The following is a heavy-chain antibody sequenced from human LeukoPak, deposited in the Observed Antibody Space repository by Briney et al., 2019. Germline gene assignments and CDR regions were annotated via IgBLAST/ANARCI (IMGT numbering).Heavy chain of an antibody. CDR3: ARDQVGADDAFDI. Sequence: PSETLSLTCTVSGGSMSSYYWSWIRQPPGKGLEWIGYIYYSGSTNYNSSLKSRVTISVDTSKNQFSLKLSSVTAADTAVYYCARDQVGADDAFDIWGQGTMVTVSS. J-gene: IGHJ3*02. CDR2: IYYSGST. CDR1: GGSMSSYY. V-gene: IGHV4-59*01. D-gene: IGHD1-26*01.